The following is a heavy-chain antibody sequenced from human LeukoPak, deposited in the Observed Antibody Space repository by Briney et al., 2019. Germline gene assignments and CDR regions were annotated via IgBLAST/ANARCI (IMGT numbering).Heavy chain of an antibody. Sequence: LSLTCAVYGGSFSDYYMSWIRQAPGKGLEWVSYISSSGSTIYYADSVKGRFTISRDNAKNSLYLQMNSLRAEDTAVYYCARVGEGLHYYYYMDVWGKGTTVTVSS. CDR3: ARVGEGLHYYYYMDV. CDR2: ISSSGSTI. J-gene: IGHJ6*03. D-gene: IGHD3-16*01. CDR1: GGSFSDYY. V-gene: IGHV3-11*04.